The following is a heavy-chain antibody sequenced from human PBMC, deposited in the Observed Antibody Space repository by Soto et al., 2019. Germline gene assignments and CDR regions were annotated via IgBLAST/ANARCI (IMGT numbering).Heavy chain of an antibody. J-gene: IGHJ4*02. CDR1: GGSISSSSYY. D-gene: IGHD2-15*01. CDR2: IYYSGST. CDR3: AVYSVGATTGYFDY. V-gene: IGHV4-39*01. Sequence: PSETLSLTCTVSGGSISSSSYYWGWIRQPPGKGLEWIGSIYYSGSTYYNPSLKSRVTISVDTSKNQFSLKLSSVTAADTAVYYCAVYSVGATTGYFDYWSQGTLVTVSS.